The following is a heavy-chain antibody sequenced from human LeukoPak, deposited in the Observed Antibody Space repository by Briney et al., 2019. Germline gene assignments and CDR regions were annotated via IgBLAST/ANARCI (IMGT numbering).Heavy chain of an antibody. CDR3: ARDVGSTPLGYFDY. J-gene: IGHJ4*02. Sequence: GGSLRLSCAASGFTFSSYAMSWVRQAPGKGLEWVSAISGSGGSTYYADSVKGRFTISRDNAKNTLYLQMNSLRAEDTAVYYCARDVGSTPLGYFDYWGQGTLVTVSS. CDR2: ISGSGGST. CDR1: GFTFSSYA. D-gene: IGHD2-2*01. V-gene: IGHV3-23*01.